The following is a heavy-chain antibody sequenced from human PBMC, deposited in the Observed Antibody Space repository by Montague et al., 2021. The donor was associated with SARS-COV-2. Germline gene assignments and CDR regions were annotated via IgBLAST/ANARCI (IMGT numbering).Heavy chain of an antibody. CDR3: AREDSSSWYSNWFDP. CDR2: ISSSSSYI. CDR1: GFTFSSYS. D-gene: IGHD6-13*01. V-gene: IGHV3-21*01. J-gene: IGHJ5*02. Sequence: SLRLSCAASGFTFSSYSMNWVRQAPGKGLEWVSSISSSSSYIYYADSVKGRFTISRDNAKNPLYLQMNSLRAEDTAVCYCAREDSSSWYSNWFDPWGQGTLVTVSS.